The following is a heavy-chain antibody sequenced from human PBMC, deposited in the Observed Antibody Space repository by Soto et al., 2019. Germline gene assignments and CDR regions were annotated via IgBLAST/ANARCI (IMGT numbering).Heavy chain of an antibody. CDR1: GFTFRRFE. D-gene: IGHD3-10*01. CDR2: ISSSGSTA. Sequence: GGSLRLSCAASGFTFRRFELHWVRQAPGKGLEWISYISSSGSTAYYASSVEGRFTISRDNANNSVYLQMDSLGAEDTALYYCTRAAWFPYLSFYWGQGALVTVSS. V-gene: IGHV3-48*03. CDR3: TRAAWFPYLSFY. J-gene: IGHJ4*02.